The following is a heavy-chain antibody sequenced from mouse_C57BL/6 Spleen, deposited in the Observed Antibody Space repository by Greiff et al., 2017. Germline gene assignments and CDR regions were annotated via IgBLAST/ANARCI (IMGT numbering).Heavy chain of an antibody. J-gene: IGHJ4*01. Sequence: VQLQQSGPGLVQLSQSLSITCTVSGFSLTSYGVHWVRQSPGKGLEWLGVIWSGGSTDYNAAFISRLSISKDNSKSQVFFKMNSLQADDTAIYYCARNPLYYGSSPYYAMDYWGQGTSVTVSS. CDR1: GFSLTSYG. CDR3: ARNPLYYGSSPYYAMDY. V-gene: IGHV2-2*01. CDR2: IWSGGST. D-gene: IGHD1-1*01.